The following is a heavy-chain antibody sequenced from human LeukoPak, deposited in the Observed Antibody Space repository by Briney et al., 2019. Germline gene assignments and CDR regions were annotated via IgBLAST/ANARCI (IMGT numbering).Heavy chain of an antibody. Sequence: SQTLSLTCTVSGDSISSGSYYWSWIRQPAGKGLEWIGRIYTSGSTNYNPSLKSRVTISVDTSKNQFSLKLSSVTAADTAVYYCARSYSSSWYRYYYMDVWGKGTTVTVSS. D-gene: IGHD6-13*01. CDR2: IYTSGST. V-gene: IGHV4-61*02. J-gene: IGHJ6*03. CDR3: ARSYSSSWYRYYYMDV. CDR1: GDSISSGSYY.